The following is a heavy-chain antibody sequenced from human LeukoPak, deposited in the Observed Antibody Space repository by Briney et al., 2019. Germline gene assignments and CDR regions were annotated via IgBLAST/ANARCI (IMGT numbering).Heavy chain of an antibody. CDR3: AREREHYYDSSGYPPEDY. Sequence: GGSLRLSCAASGFTFNIYWMHWVRQAPGKGLVWVSRINSDGSSTSYADSVKGRFTISRDNAKNTLYLQMNSLRAEDTAVYYCAREREHYYDSSGYPPEDYWGQGTLVTVSS. V-gene: IGHV3-74*01. J-gene: IGHJ4*02. CDR2: INSDGSST. D-gene: IGHD3-22*01. CDR1: GFTFNIYW.